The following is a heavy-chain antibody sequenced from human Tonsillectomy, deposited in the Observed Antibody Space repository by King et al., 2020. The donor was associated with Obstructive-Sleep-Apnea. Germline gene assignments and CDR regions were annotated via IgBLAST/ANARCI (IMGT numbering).Heavy chain of an antibody. V-gene: IGHV3-21*01. J-gene: IGHJ6*02. CDR1: GITFNTYR. Sequence: VQLVESGGGLVKPGGSLRLSSAVSGITFNTYRMTWVRQAPGRGLEWISSITSSNGDMYYADSVKGRFTISRDNAKKSLFLQMNSLRVEDTAVYYCAVARNAIHAYYLGMDVWGQGTAITVS. CDR3: AVARNAIHAYYLGMDV. D-gene: IGHD5-12*01. CDR2: ITSSNGDM.